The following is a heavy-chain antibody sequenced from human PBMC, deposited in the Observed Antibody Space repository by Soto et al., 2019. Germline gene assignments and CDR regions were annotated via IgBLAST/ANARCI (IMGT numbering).Heavy chain of an antibody. D-gene: IGHD3-22*01. CDR2: ISYDGSNK. CDR1: GFTFSSYG. CDR3: AKDGDSSGYDSFAFDY. Sequence: QVQLVESGGGVVQPGRSLRLSCAASGFTFSSYGMHWVRQAPAQGLEWEAVISYDGSNKYYADSVKGRFTISRDNSKNTLYLQMNSLRAEDTAVYYCAKDGDSSGYDSFAFDYWGQGTLVTVSS. J-gene: IGHJ4*02. V-gene: IGHV3-30*18.